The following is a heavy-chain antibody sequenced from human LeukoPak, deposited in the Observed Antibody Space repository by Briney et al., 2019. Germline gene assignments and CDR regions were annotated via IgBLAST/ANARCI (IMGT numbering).Heavy chain of an antibody. V-gene: IGHV1-69*13. Sequence: GASVKVSCKASGGTLSSYAISWVRQAPGQGLEWMGGIIPIFGTANYAQKFQGRVTITADESTSTAYMELSSLRSEDTAVYYCARDFSLAVAAINWFDPWGQGTLVTVSS. CDR2: IIPIFGTA. CDR3: ARDFSLAVAAINWFDP. CDR1: GGTLSSYA. J-gene: IGHJ5*02. D-gene: IGHD6-19*01.